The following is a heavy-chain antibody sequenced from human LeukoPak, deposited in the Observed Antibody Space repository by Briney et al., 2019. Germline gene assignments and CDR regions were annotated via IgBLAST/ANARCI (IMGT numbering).Heavy chain of an antibody. J-gene: IGHJ4*02. Sequence: PGRSLRLSCAASGFTFSSYAMHWVRQAPGKGLEWVAVISYDGSNKYYADSVKGRFTISRDNSKNTLYLQMNSLRAEDTAVYYCARSGVYYYDRSVYFDYWGQGTLVTVS. D-gene: IGHD3-22*01. V-gene: IGHV3-30-3*01. CDR2: ISYDGSNK. CDR3: ARSGVYYYDRSVYFDY. CDR1: GFTFSSYA.